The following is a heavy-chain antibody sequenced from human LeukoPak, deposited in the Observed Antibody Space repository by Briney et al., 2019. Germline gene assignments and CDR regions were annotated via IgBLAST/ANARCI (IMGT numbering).Heavy chain of an antibody. V-gene: IGHV1-18*01. CDR1: GYTFTSYG. CDR2: ISAYNGNT. Sequence: ASVKVSCKAAGYTFTSYGISWERQAPGQGHEWMGWISAYNGNTNYAQKFRGRVTMTRDTSISTAYMELSRRTSDDTAVYYCARGDYYYDSSGYYNPNWFDPWGQGTLVTVSS. D-gene: IGHD3-22*01. CDR3: ARGDYYYDSSGYYNPNWFDP. J-gene: IGHJ5*02.